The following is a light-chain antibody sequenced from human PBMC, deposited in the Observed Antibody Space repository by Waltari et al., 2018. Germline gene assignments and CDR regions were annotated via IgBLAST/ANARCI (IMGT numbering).Light chain of an antibody. V-gene: IGKV1-9*01. J-gene: IGKJ3*01. CDR1: QDISSF. Sequence: DIQLTQSPSFLSASVGDSVTITCRASQDISSFLAWYQQKPGGAPKLLIYAASALQSGIPSRFTGSGSGTEFTLTISSLQPEDFATYYCQQFTTYPITFGPGTNVDV. CDR3: QQFTTYPIT. CDR2: AAS.